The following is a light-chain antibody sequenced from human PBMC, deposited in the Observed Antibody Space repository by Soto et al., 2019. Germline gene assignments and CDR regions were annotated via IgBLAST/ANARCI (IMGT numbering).Light chain of an antibody. CDR2: ENN. CDR3: ASWDNSLSAVV. Sequence: QSVLTLPPSVSAAPGQKVTISCSGSSSNIGNNYVSWYQQLPGTAPKLLIYENNKRPSEIPDRFSGSKSGTSATLDITGLQTGDEADYYCASWDNSLSAVVFGGGTQLTVL. V-gene: IGLV1-51*02. J-gene: IGLJ2*01. CDR1: SSNIGNNY.